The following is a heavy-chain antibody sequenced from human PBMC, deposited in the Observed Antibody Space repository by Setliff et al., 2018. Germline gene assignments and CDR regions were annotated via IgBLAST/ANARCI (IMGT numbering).Heavy chain of an antibody. CDR2: INHRGST. D-gene: IGHD2-15*01. J-gene: IGHJ6*03. Sequence: SETLSLTCAAYGGTFSDYYWTWIRQPPGKGLEWVGEINHRGSTNYNPSLKSRVTISVDTSKDQFSLKLISMTAADTAVYYCARGVVAAFMDVWGKGTTVTVSS. V-gene: IGHV4-34*01. CDR1: GGTFSDYY. CDR3: ARGVVAAFMDV.